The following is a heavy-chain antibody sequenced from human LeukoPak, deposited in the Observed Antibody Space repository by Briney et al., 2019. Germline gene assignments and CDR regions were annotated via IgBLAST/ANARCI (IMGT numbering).Heavy chain of an antibody. CDR2: INPNSGGT. J-gene: IGHJ5*02. D-gene: IGHD2-15*01. V-gene: IGHV1-2*02. Sequence: GASVKVSCKASGYTFTGYYMHWVRQAPGQGLEGMGWINPNSGGTNYAQKFQGRVTMTRDTSISTAYMELSRLRSEDTAVYYCARDPGYCSGGSCYNWFDPWGQGTLVTVSS. CDR3: ARDPGYCSGGSCYNWFDP. CDR1: GYTFTGYY.